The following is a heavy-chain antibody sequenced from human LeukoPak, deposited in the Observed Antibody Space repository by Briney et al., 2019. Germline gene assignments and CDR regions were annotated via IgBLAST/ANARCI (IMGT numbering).Heavy chain of an antibody. CDR1: GFSLSGYG. Sequence: PGGSLRLSCEAAGFSLSGYGMHWVRQAPRKGLGWVALIWSAGTNEFYADAVKGRFTISRDHSKNIVHLHINRLRGDDTALYYCARDVVRGYGMDVWRQGTTVTVSS. CDR3: ARDVVRGYGMDV. J-gene: IGHJ6*02. D-gene: IGHD3-10*02. CDR2: IWSAGTNE. V-gene: IGHV3-33*01.